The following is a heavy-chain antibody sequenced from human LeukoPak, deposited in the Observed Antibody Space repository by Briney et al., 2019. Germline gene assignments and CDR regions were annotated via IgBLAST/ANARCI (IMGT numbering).Heavy chain of an antibody. CDR2: IYYSGST. J-gene: IGHJ5*02. CDR1: GGSFSGYY. V-gene: IGHV4-59*08. D-gene: IGHD2/OR15-2a*01. CDR3: ARQNPRLYNWFDP. Sequence: SETLSLTCAVYGGSFSGYYWSWIRQPPGKGLEWIGYIYYSGSTNYNPSLKSRVTISVDTSKNQFSLKLSSVTAADTAVYYCARQNPRLYNWFDPWGQGTLVTVSS.